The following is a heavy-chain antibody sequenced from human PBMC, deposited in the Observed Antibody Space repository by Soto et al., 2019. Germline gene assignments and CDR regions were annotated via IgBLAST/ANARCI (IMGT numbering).Heavy chain of an antibody. D-gene: IGHD6-19*01. V-gene: IGHV4-31*03. J-gene: IGHJ5*02. CDR2: IYYSGST. Sequence: QVQLQESGPGLVKPSQTLSLTCTVSGGSISSGGYYWSWIRQHPGKGLEWIGYIYYSGSTYYNPSLKVRVTISVDTSKNQFSLKLSSVTAADTAVYYCVRVGLGGVAVADPVRWFDPWGQGTLVTVSS. CDR3: VRVGLGGVAVADPVRWFDP. CDR1: GGSISSGGYY.